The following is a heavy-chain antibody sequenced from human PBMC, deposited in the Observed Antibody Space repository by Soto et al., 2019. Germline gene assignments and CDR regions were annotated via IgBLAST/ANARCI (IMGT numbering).Heavy chain of an antibody. D-gene: IGHD4-17*01. CDR1: GYTLTSYD. Sequence: ASVKVSCKDSGYTLTSYDINWVRQATGQGLEWMGGFDPEDGETIYAQKFQGRVTMTEDTSTDTAYMELSSLRSEDTAVYYCATVERGDYGDYWGAFDIWGQGTMVTVSS. CDR3: ATVERGDYGDYWGAFDI. CDR2: FDPEDGET. V-gene: IGHV1-24*01. J-gene: IGHJ3*02.